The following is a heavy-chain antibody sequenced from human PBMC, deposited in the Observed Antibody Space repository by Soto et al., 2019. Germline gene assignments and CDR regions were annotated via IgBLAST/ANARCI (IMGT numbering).Heavy chain of an antibody. Sequence: EVQLVESGGGLVQPGGSLRLSCAASGFTFSSYNMNWVRQAPGKGLEWVSYISSSGSTIYYADSVKGRFTISRDNAKNSLYLQMNSLRAEDTAVYCCARVAYYYDSSGYFYWGQGTLVTVSS. CDR1: GFTFSSYN. CDR2: ISSSGSTI. J-gene: IGHJ4*02. D-gene: IGHD3-22*01. CDR3: ARVAYYYDSSGYFY. V-gene: IGHV3-48*01.